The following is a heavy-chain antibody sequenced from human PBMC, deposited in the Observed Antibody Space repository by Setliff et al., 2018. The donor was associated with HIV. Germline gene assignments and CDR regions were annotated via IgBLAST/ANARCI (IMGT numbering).Heavy chain of an antibody. D-gene: IGHD6-13*01. Sequence: SESLSLTCSVSGGSIRSSDYYWGWIRQTPGKGLEWIGTIHYSGGTSYNPSLKSRVTFSMEGSQNQFSLKVRSVTAADSAIYYCARNAGYSSSWYVYWGQGVLVTVSS. J-gene: IGHJ4*02. CDR1: GGSIRSSDYY. CDR2: IHYSGGT. V-gene: IGHV4-39*07. CDR3: ARNAGYSSSWYVY.